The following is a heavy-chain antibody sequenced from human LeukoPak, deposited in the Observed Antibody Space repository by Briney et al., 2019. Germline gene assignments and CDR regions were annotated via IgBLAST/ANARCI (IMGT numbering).Heavy chain of an antibody. D-gene: IGHD3-16*01. J-gene: IGHJ4*02. V-gene: IGHV1-18*01. CDR3: ARDPPGLTLGSPGDY. CDR1: GYTFTSYG. CDR2: ISANNGDT. Sequence: ASVKVSCKASGYTFTSYGIAWVRQAPGQGLQWMGWISANNGDTSYSQKLQDRVTMTTDTSTNTAYMELRSLTSDDTAVYYCARDPPGLTLGSPGDYWGQGTLVIVSS.